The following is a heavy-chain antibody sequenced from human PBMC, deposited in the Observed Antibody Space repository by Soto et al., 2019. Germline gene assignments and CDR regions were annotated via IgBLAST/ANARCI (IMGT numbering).Heavy chain of an antibody. CDR3: MRSHGAY. D-gene: IGHD2-8*01. CDR1: GGSVSSGPYH. Sequence: QVQLQESGPGLVKTSETLSLTCTVSGGSVSSGPYHWNWVRQPPGKGLEWIGHISYSGTANYNPSLRGRVIKATDTSMNQFSLRLTSVTAADTAVDYCMRSHGAYWGQGALVTVSP. CDR2: ISYSGTA. V-gene: IGHV4-61*01. J-gene: IGHJ4*02.